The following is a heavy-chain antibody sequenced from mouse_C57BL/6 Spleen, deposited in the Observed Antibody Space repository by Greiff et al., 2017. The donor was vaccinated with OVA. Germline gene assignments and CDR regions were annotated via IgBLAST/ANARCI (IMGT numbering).Heavy chain of an antibody. CDR1: GYTFTDYE. CDR2: IDPETGGT. CDR3: ARGRDWDVYFDY. V-gene: IGHV1-15*01. D-gene: IGHD4-1*01. Sequence: QVQLQQSGAELVRPGASVTLSCKASGYTFTDYEMHWVKQTPVHGLEWIGAIDPETGGTAYNQKFKGKAKLTADKSSSTAYMELRSLTSEDSAVYYCARGRDWDVYFDYWGQGTTLTVSS. J-gene: IGHJ2*01.